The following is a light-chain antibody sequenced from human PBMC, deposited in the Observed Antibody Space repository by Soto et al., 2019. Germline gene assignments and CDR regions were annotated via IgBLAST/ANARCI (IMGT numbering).Light chain of an antibody. CDR1: SSDTVNHNL. CDR2: EDT. CDR3: GSNAGVV. J-gene: IGLJ3*02. Sequence: QSALTQPASVSGSPGQSITISGTGTSSDTVNHNLVSWYQHHPGKAPKLIIYEDTKWPSGASNRFPASRSGNTASRTISALQAEDEADYYGGSNAGVVFGGGTKVTVL. V-gene: IGLV2-23*01.